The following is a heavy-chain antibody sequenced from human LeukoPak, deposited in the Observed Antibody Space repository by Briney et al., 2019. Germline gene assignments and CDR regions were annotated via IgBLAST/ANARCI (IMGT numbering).Heavy chain of an antibody. CDR3: ARGKQLVPGTYFDYYYYGMDV. J-gene: IGHJ6*02. Sequence: GGSLRLSCAASVFRFSSYGMHWVRQVPGKGLECVSGISSNGGRTYYANSVKDRFSISRDNSKNTLYLQMGSLRGEDMGVYYCARGKQLVPGTYFDYYYYGMDVWGQGTSVTVSS. D-gene: IGHD6-13*01. CDR2: ISSNGGRT. CDR1: VFRFSSYG. V-gene: IGHV3-64*01.